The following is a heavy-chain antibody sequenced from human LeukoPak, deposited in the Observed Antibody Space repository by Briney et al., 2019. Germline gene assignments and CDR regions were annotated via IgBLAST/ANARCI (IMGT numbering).Heavy chain of an antibody. CDR1: GGSISSYY. CDR2: IYYSGTT. D-gene: IGHD4-11*01. CDR3: ARGDDYLFDY. Sequence: PSETLSLTCTVSGGSISSYYWSWIRQPPGKGLECIGYIYYSGTTNYNPSLKSRVTISVDTSKNQFSLKLRSVTAADTAVYYCARGDDYLFDYWGQGTLVTVSS. V-gene: IGHV4-59*01. J-gene: IGHJ4*02.